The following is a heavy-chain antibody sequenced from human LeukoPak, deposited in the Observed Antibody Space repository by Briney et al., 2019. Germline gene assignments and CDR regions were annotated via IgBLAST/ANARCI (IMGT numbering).Heavy chain of an antibody. CDR3: AREMPTVIPFDS. Sequence: SETLSLTCTVSGGSIISTSYYWGWIRQPPGKGLEWIGTLSYSGKTHYNPSFKSRVTISADTSKNQFFLDLRSVTAADTALYFCAREMPTVIPFDSWGQGTLVTVSS. V-gene: IGHV4-39*07. CDR2: LSYSGKT. D-gene: IGHD1-26*01. J-gene: IGHJ4*02. CDR1: GGSIISTSYY.